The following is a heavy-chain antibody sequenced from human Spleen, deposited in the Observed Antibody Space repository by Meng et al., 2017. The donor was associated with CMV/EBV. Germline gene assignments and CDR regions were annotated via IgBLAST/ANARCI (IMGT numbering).Heavy chain of an antibody. Sequence: GESLKISCAASGFTFSRYDMSWVLQGPGNGLEWVSLITGRGSSTYYADSVKGRFTISRDNSKNTLYLQMNSLRAEDTAVYYCAKAPYGDNSEQAHCWGQGTLVTVSS. J-gene: IGHJ4*02. CDR2: ITGRGSST. CDR3: AKAPYGDNSEQAHC. D-gene: IGHD4-23*01. CDR1: GFTFSRYD. V-gene: IGHV3-23*01.